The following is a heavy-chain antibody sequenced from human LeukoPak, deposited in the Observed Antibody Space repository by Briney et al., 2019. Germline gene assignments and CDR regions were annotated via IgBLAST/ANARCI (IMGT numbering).Heavy chain of an antibody. CDR3: ATSDVTDDDFFNY. CDR1: GGSIINYY. Sequence: PSETLSLTCTVSGGSIINYYWTWIRQSPEKGLEWIGYSHYSGITNYNPSLMSRVTISLDASKNQFSLRLTSVTAADTAVYFCATSDVTDDDFFNYWGQGTLVTVSS. V-gene: IGHV4-59*08. J-gene: IGHJ4*02. D-gene: IGHD4-17*01. CDR2: SHYSGIT.